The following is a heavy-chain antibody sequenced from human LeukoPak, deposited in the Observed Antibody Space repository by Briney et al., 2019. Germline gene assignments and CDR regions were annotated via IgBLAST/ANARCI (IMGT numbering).Heavy chain of an antibody. Sequence: GGSLRLSCAASGFTFSDYYMSWIRQAPGKGLEWVSYISSSSSYTNYADSVKGRFTISRDNAKNSLYLQMDSLRAEDTAVYYCARALDYYDSSGYYPFDYWGQGTLVTVSS. CDR3: ARALDYYDSSGYYPFDY. D-gene: IGHD3-22*01. CDR2: ISSSSSYT. V-gene: IGHV3-11*06. J-gene: IGHJ4*02. CDR1: GFTFSDYY.